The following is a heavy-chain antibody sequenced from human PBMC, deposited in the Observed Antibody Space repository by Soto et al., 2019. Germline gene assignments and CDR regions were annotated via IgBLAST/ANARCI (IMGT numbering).Heavy chain of an antibody. V-gene: IGHV1-2*04. D-gene: IGHD3-22*01. Sequence: ASVNVSCKASAYTFTGYYMHWVRQAPGQGPEWMGWINPNSGGTNYAQKYQDWVTINRDTSISTAYTELSRQRYDDTAVFYCARGSLRSYYYDSSGSQLHYYYGMGVWGQGTTVTVSS. CDR1: AYTFTGYY. CDR3: ARGSLRSYYYDSSGSQLHYYYGMGV. J-gene: IGHJ6*02. CDR2: INPNSGGT.